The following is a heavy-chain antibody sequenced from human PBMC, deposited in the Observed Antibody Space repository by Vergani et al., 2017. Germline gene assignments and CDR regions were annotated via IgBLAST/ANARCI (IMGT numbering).Heavy chain of an antibody. CDR2: ISSSSSYI. Sequence: EMQLVESGGGVVQPGGSLRFACVGYGSTFSNYSLSWVRQAPGRGLEWVSSISSSSSYIHYSDSLKGRFTISRDNAKSSLYLQMNSLRAEDTAVYHCARPSAPGDYDALDIWGQGTMVTVSS. CDR1: GSTFSNYS. D-gene: IGHD4-17*01. CDR3: ARPSAPGDYDALDI. J-gene: IGHJ3*02. V-gene: IGHV3-21*02.